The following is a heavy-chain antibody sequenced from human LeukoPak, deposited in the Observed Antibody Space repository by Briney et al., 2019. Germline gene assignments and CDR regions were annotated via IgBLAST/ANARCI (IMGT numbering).Heavy chain of an antibody. CDR2: ISGSGGST. D-gene: IGHD3-22*01. Sequence: PGGSLRLSCAASGFTFSSYAMSWVRQAPGKGLEWVSAISGSGGSTYYADSVKGRFTISRDSSKNTLYLQVNSLRAEDTALYYCASGGLFLSAFDIWGQGTMVTVSS. CDR3: ASGGLFLSAFDI. J-gene: IGHJ3*02. V-gene: IGHV3-23*01. CDR1: GFTFSSYA.